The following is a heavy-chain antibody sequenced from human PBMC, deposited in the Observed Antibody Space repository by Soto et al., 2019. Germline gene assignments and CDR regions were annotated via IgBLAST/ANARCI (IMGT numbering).Heavy chain of an antibody. CDR1: GGSSRSGGYY. Sequence: SETLSLTCTVSGGSSRSGGYYWSWIRQHPGKGLEWIGYIYYSGSTYYNPSLKSRVTISVDTSKNQFSLKLSSVTAADTAVYYCASGSYYYFMDVWGKGTTVTVSS. CDR3: ASGSYYYFMDV. V-gene: IGHV4-31*03. CDR2: IYYSGST. J-gene: IGHJ6*03. D-gene: IGHD2-15*01.